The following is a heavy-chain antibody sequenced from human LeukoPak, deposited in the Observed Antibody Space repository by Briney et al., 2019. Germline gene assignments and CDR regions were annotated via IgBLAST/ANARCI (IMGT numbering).Heavy chain of an antibody. D-gene: IGHD3-22*01. CDR1: GFTFSTYW. J-gene: IGHJ4*02. V-gene: IGHV3-7*05. CDR3: TTYYDSGPSKD. CDR2: MNKNGGDQ. Sequence: PGGSLRLSCAASGFTFSTYWMTWVRQAPGKGLEWVANMNKNGGDQYYGDSVKGRFTISRDNTKNSLYLQMNSLRAEDTAMHYCTTYYDSGPSKDWGQGTLVTVSS.